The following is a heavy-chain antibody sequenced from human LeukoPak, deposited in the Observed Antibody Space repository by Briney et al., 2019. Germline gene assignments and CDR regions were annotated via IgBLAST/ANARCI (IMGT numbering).Heavy chain of an antibody. D-gene: IGHD5-12*01. CDR3: ARVMATFYYYYMDV. CDR1: GGSFSGYY. Sequence: SETLSLTCAVYGGSFSGYYWSWIRQPPGKGLEWIGEINHSGSTNYNPSLKSRVTISVDTSKNQFSLKLSSVTAADTAVYYCARVMATFYYYYMDVWGKGTTVTVSS. CDR2: INHSGST. J-gene: IGHJ6*03. V-gene: IGHV4-34*01.